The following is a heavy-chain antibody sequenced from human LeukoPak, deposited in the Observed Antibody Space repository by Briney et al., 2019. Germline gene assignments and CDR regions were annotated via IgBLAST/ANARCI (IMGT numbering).Heavy chain of an antibody. D-gene: IGHD3-10*01. J-gene: IGHJ6*04. CDR1: GGTSSSYA. CDR3: AGRLKGSGSYYRPFYYYYGMDV. CDR2: IIPIFGTA. V-gene: IGHV1-69*13. Sequence: SVKVSCKASGGTSSSYAISWVRQAPGQGLEWMGGIIPIFGTANYAQKFQGRVTITADESTSTAYMELSSLRSEDTAVYYCAGRLKGSGSYYRPFYYYYGMDVWGKGTTVTVSS.